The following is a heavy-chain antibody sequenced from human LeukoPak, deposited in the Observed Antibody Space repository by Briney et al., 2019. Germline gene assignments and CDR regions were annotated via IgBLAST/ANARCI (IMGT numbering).Heavy chain of an antibody. D-gene: IGHD5-12*01. CDR2: INPNSGGT. J-gene: IGHJ4*02. CDR3: ARIFAKSGFYYYDS. V-gene: IGHV1-2*06. CDR1: GYTFTGYY. Sequence: ASVKVSCKASGYTFTGYYIHWVRQAPGQGLEWMGRINPNSGGTNYAQRVQGRVTMTRDTSIGTAYMELSSLTSDDPAVFYCARIFAKSGFYYYDSWGPGTLVIVSS.